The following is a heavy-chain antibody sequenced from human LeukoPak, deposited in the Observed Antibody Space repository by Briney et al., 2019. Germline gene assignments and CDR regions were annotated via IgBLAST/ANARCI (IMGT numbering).Heavy chain of an antibody. CDR1: GGSISSGGYY. Sequence: PSETLSLTCTVSGGSISSGGYYWSWIRQHPGKGLEWIGYIYYSGSTYYNPSLKSRVTISVDTSKNQFSLKLSSVTAADTAVYYCARAVAGKYNYFDYWGQGTLVTVSS. CDR3: ARAVAGKYNYFDY. D-gene: IGHD6-19*01. V-gene: IGHV4-31*03. CDR2: IYYSGST. J-gene: IGHJ4*02.